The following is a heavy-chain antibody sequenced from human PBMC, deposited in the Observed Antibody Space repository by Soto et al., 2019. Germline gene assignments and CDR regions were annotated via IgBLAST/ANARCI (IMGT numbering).Heavy chain of an antibody. Sequence: EVQLLESGGSLVQPGGSLRLSCAASGFTFSTYGMNWVRQAPAKGLEWVSAISGGGDYTYYADSVKGRFTIARDNSRTTLYLQMNSLKDEDTAICYCAKFDPLRLAAKGAFDIWGRGTIVTVSS. V-gene: IGHV3-23*01. CDR1: GFTFSTYG. D-gene: IGHD3-9*01. CDR3: AKFDPLRLAAKGAFDI. CDR2: ISGGGDYT. J-gene: IGHJ3*02.